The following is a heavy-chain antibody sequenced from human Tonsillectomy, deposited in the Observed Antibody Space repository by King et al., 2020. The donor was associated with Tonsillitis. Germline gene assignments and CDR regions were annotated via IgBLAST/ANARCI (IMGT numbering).Heavy chain of an antibody. CDR1: VFTFTDYY. CDR3: ARAGVLADY. Sequence: VQLVESGGGLVKPGGSLRLSCAASVFTFTDYYINWIRQAPGKGLEWVSYISGSGDHTNYGDSVRGRFTISRDNGRNSVFLQMNSLRAEDTAVYYCARAGVLADYWGQGTLVTVSS. CDR2: ISGSGDHT. J-gene: IGHJ4*02. V-gene: IGHV3-11*06. D-gene: IGHD2-15*01.